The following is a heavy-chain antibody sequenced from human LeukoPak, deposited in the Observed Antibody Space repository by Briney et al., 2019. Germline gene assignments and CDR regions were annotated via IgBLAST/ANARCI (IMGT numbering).Heavy chain of an antibody. CDR1: GFTFSSYW. D-gene: IGHD1-7*01. J-gene: IGHJ4*02. CDR2: IKSDGSST. Sequence: GGSLRLSCAASGFTFSSYWMYWVRQAPGKGRVWVSRIKSDGSSTAYADSVKGRFTISRDNAKNTLYLQMNSLRAEDTAVYYCASYNWNFLNDYWGQGTLVTVSS. CDR3: ASYNWNFLNDY. V-gene: IGHV3-74*01.